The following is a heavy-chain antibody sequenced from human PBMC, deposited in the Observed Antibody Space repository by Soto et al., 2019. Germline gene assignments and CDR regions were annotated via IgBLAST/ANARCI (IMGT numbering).Heavy chain of an antibody. CDR2: ISSSSSTI. CDR1: GFTFSSYS. D-gene: IGHD2-2*01. CDR3: ARGYCSSTSCPGTGYYYYYMDV. Sequence: GGSLRLSCAASGFTFSSYSMNWVRQAPGKGLEWVSYISSSSSTIYYADSVKGRFTISRDNAKNSLYLQMNSLRAEDTAVYYCARGYCSSTSCPGTGYYYYYMDVWGKGTTVTVSS. J-gene: IGHJ6*03. V-gene: IGHV3-48*01.